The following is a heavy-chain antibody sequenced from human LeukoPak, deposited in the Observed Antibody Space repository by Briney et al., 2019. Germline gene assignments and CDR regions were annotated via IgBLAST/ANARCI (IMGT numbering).Heavy chain of an antibody. Sequence: SETPSLTCTVSGGSISSYYWSWIRQPPGKGLEWIGYIYYSGSTNYNPSLKSRVTISVDTSKNQFSLKLSSVTAADTAVYYCARSRGGVAYNWFDPWGQGTLVTVSS. CDR1: GGSISSYY. CDR3: ARSRGGVAYNWFDP. J-gene: IGHJ5*02. V-gene: IGHV4-59*08. D-gene: IGHD3-16*01. CDR2: IYYSGST.